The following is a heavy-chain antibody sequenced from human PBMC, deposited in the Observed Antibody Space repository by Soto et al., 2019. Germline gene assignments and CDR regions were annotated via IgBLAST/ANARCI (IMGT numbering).Heavy chain of an antibody. CDR2: ISSSSSYI. V-gene: IGHV3-21*01. D-gene: IGHD6-19*01. CDR1: GFTFSSYS. Sequence: GGSLRLSCAASGFTFSSYSMNWVRQAPGKGLEWVSSISSSSSYIYYADSVKGRFTISRDNAKNSLYLQMNSLRAEDTAVYYCARGGMEWLAQHDYWGQGTLVTVSS. J-gene: IGHJ4*02. CDR3: ARGGMEWLAQHDY.